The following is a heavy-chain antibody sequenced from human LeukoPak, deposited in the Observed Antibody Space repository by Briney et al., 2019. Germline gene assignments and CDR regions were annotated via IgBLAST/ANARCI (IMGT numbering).Heavy chain of an antibody. V-gene: IGHV3-33*01. CDR2: IWYDGSNK. Sequence: SGRSLRLSCAASGFTFSSYGMHWVRQAPGKGLEWVAVIWYDGSNKYYADSVKGRFTISRDNSKNTLYLQMNSLRAEDTAVYYCAREDHWNYMLGYWGQGTLVTVSS. D-gene: IGHD1-7*01. CDR1: GFTFSSYG. J-gene: IGHJ4*02. CDR3: AREDHWNYMLGY.